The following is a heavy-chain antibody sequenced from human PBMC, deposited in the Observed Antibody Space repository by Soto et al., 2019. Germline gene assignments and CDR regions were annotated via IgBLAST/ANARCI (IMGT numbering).Heavy chain of an antibody. Sequence: PSETLSLTCTVSGGSISSGDYYWSWIRQPPGKGLEWIGDIYYSGSTYYNPSLKSRVTISVDTSKNQFSLKLSSVTAADTAVYYCARDLSYYDILTGYYRDSRGTYGMDVWGQGTTVTVSS. D-gene: IGHD3-9*01. CDR1: GGSISSGDYY. CDR2: IYYSGST. V-gene: IGHV4-30-4*01. J-gene: IGHJ6*02. CDR3: ARDLSYYDILTGYYRDSRGTYGMDV.